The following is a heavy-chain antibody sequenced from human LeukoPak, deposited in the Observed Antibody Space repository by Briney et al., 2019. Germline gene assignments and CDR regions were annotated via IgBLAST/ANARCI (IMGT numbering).Heavy chain of an antibody. J-gene: IGHJ6*02. CDR3: ARAFPHSNYGYYYYGMDV. Sequence: AQTLSLTCTVSGGSISSGDYYWSWLRQPPGKGLEWIGYIYYSGSTYYNPSLKSRVTISVDTSKNQFSLKLSSVTAADTAVYYCARAFPHSNYGYYYYGMDVWGQGTTVTVSS. CDR1: GGSISSGDYY. D-gene: IGHD4-11*01. V-gene: IGHV4-30-4*01. CDR2: IYYSGST.